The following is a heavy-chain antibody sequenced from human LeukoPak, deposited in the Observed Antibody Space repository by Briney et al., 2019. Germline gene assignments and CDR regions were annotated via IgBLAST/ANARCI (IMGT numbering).Heavy chain of an antibody. CDR2: IYSVGST. CDR1: GFTVSTNY. V-gene: IGHV3-66*01. D-gene: IGHD2-8*02. Sequence: RGSLRLSCAASGFTVSTNYMSWVRQAPEKGREWVSVIYSVGSTYYADSVKGRFTISKDKSKNTLYLQMNSLRAEDTAVYYCARDAGGYGMDVWGQGTTVTVSS. J-gene: IGHJ6*02. CDR3: ARDAGGYGMDV.